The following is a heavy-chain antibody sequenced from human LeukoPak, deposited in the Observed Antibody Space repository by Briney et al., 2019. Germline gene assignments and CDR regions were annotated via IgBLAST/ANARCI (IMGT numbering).Heavy chain of an antibody. CDR3: AGSIAAAGTGRFYQGNWFDP. J-gene: IGHJ5*02. CDR2: INPNSGGT. CDR1: GYTFTGYY. D-gene: IGHD6-13*01. V-gene: IGHV1-2*02. Sequence: ASVKVSCKASGYTFTGYYMHWVRQAPGQGLEWMGWINPNSGGTNYAQKFQGRVTMTRDTSISTAYMELSSLRSEDTAVYYCAGSIAAAGTGRFYQGNWFDPWGQGTLVTVSS.